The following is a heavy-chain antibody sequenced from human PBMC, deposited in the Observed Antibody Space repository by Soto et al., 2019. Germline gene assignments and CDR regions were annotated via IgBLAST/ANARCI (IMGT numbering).Heavy chain of an antibody. V-gene: IGHV5-51*01. CDR2: IYPGDSDT. Sequence: GESLKISCKGSGYSFTRYWIGWVRQMPGKGLEWMGIIYPGDSDTRYSPSFQGQVTISVDKSISTAYLQWSSLKASDTAMYYCASSVLDCSGGSCYDYWGQGTLVTVSS. J-gene: IGHJ4*02. CDR3: ASSVLDCSGGSCYDY. CDR1: GYSFTRYW. D-gene: IGHD2-15*01.